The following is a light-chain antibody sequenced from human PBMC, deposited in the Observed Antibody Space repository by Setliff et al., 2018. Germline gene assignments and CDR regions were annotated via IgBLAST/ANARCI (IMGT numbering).Light chain of an antibody. CDR3: SAYTSSSTYV. V-gene: IGLV2-14*03. CDR1: SSDVGAYDL. J-gene: IGLJ1*01. CDR2: DVS. Sequence: QSVLAQPASVSGSPGQSITIPCSGTSSDVGAYDLVSWYKQHPGKAPKLIISDVSNRPSGVSNRFSGSKSGNTASLTISGLQAEDEADYYCSAYTSSSTYVFGTGTKAHRP.